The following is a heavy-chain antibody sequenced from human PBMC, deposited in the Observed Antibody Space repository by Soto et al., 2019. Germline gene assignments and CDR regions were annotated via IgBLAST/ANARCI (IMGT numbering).Heavy chain of an antibody. Sequence: GXSVKVSCKASGGTFSSYTISWVRQAPGQGLEWMGRIIPILGIANYAQKFQGRVTISRDNSKNTLYLQMNSLRAEDTAVYYCAKNGAYFDWYFDYWGQGTLVTVSS. D-gene: IGHD3-9*01. CDR3: AKNGAYFDWYFDY. CDR2: IIPILGIA. CDR1: GGTFSSYT. V-gene: IGHV1-69*02. J-gene: IGHJ4*02.